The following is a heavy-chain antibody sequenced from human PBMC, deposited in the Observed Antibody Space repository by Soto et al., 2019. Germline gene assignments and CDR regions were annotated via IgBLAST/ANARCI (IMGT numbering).Heavy chain of an antibody. Sequence: PGGSLRLSCAASGFTFSSYAMSWVRQAPGKGLEWVSAISGSGGSTYYADSVKGRFTISRDNSKNTLYLQMNSLRAEDTAVYYCAKPPNSWYYYYGMDVWGQGTTVTVYS. D-gene: IGHD6-13*01. CDR3: AKPPNSWYYYYGMDV. V-gene: IGHV3-23*01. J-gene: IGHJ6*02. CDR2: ISGSGGST. CDR1: GFTFSSYA.